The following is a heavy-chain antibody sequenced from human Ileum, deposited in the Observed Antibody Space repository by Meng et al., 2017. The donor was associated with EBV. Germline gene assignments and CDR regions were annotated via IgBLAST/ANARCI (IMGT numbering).Heavy chain of an antibody. J-gene: IGHJ4*02. V-gene: IGHV4-4*02. Sequence: QVQLQESGPGLVKPSETLSLTCAVSGGSISRSDWWSWVRQPPGKGLEWIGETSHSGSTNYSPSLKSRVTISLDKSKNQLSLKLNSVTAADTAVYYCASSDYYRSDYWGQGTLVTAYS. CDR3: ASSDYYRSDY. CDR2: TSHSGST. CDR1: GGSISRSDW. D-gene: IGHD3-22*01.